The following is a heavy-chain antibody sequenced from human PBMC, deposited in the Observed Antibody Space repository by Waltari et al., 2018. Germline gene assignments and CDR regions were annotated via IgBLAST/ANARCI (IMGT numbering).Heavy chain of an antibody. CDR1: GFRFSVYL. CDR2: IRSSGDSL. J-gene: IGHJ4*02. D-gene: IGHD1-26*01. Sequence: EVQLVESGGGLFRPGGSLRLSCDASGFRFSVYLVLWVPPSPGKGLGWVSSIRSSGDSLYYGDSVRGRVTISRDNAKNSVSLHMNSLRAEYTAVYYCARANGVIVGATGDFDYWGQGTLVTVSS. CDR3: ARANGVIVGATGDFDY. V-gene: IGHV3-21*01.